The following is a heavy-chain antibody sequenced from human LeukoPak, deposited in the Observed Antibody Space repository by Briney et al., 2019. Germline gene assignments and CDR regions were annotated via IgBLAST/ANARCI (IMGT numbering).Heavy chain of an antibody. J-gene: IGHJ4*02. CDR1: GFTFSSYA. V-gene: IGHV3-23*01. CDR2: ISGSGGST. D-gene: IGHD2-15*01. CDR3: AKRPYCSGAVCYHIDY. Sequence: GGSLRLSCAASGFTFSSYAMSWVRQAPGKGMEWVSTISGSGGSTYYADSVKGRFTISRDNSKNTVYPQLNSLRAEDTAVYYCAKRPYCSGAVCYHIDYWGQGTLVTVSS.